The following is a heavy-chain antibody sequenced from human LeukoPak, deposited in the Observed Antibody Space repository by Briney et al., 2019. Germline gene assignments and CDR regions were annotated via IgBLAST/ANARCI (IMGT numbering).Heavy chain of an antibody. J-gene: IGHJ4*02. Sequence: GESLKISCKGSGYSFSSRWIGWVRQMPGKGLEWMGIIYPGDSDTKYSPSFQGQVTISADKSISTAYLQWSSLKASDTAMYYCAKDYGGNSEFYYFDSWGRGPLVPVPS. CDR3: AKDYGGNSEFYYFDS. V-gene: IGHV5-51*01. CDR1: GYSFSSRW. D-gene: IGHD4-23*01. CDR2: IYPGDSDT.